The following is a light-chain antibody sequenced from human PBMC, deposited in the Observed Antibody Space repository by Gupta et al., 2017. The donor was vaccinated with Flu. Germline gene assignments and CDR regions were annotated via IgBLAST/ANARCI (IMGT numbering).Light chain of an antibody. CDR2: AAS. CDR3: YQEYTQAQT. CDR1: QGISNS. J-gene: IGKJ1*01. V-gene: IGKV1-16*02. Sequence: PSSLSASVGDRVSITCRASQGISNSLARLQHEPGKGPKSLIYAASASQIPVRSKFSGSGSALAFTLSIMRLQPEAVATYYCYQEYTQAQTFGQGTKLEIK.